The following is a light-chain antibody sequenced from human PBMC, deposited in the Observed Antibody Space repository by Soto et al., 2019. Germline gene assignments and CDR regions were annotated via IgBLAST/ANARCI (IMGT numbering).Light chain of an antibody. CDR1: SSDVGSYNV. Sequence: QSALTQPASVSGSPGQSITISCTGTSSDVGSYNVVSWYQEHPGKAPKVMIYEVYQRPSGVSARFSGSKSGNTASLTISGVQVADEADYYCCSYAGSSTYVFGTGTKLTVL. CDR2: EVY. J-gene: IGLJ1*01. V-gene: IGLV2-23*02. CDR3: CSYAGSSTYV.